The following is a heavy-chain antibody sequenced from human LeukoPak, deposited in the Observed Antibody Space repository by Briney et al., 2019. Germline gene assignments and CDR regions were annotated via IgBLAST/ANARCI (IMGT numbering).Heavy chain of an antibody. Sequence: SEALSLTCTVSGGSISGSSYYWGWIRQPPGKGLEWIGSIYYSGSTYYNPSLKSRVTISVDTSKNQLSLKLSSVTAADTAVYYCARDRSPGLIVGALDYWGQGTLVTVSS. CDR1: GGSISGSSYY. D-gene: IGHD1-26*01. V-gene: IGHV4-39*07. CDR3: ARDRSPGLIVGALDY. CDR2: IYYSGST. J-gene: IGHJ4*02.